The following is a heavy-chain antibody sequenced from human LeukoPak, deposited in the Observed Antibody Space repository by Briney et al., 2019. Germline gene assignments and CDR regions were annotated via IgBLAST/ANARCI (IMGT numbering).Heavy chain of an antibody. Sequence: GGSLRLSCAASGFTFSSYAMNWVRQAPGKGLEWVSGISGRDDSTYYAGSVKGRFTISRDNSKNTIYLQMDSLRAEDTAIYYCARDYWWNYGYWGQGTLVTVSS. D-gene: IGHD1-7*01. CDR2: ISGRDDST. CDR3: ARDYWWNYGY. CDR1: GFTFSSYA. V-gene: IGHV3-23*01. J-gene: IGHJ4*02.